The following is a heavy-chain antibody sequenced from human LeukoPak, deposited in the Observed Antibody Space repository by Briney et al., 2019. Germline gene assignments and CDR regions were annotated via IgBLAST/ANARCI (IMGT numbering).Heavy chain of an antibody. Sequence: LETLSLTCTVSGGSISSYYWSWIRQPPGKGLEWIGYIYYSGSTNYNPSLKSRVTISVDTSKNQFSLKLSSVSAADTAVYYCARLQYSSSWEGFDYWGQGTLVTVSS. J-gene: IGHJ4*02. V-gene: IGHV4-59*01. CDR3: ARLQYSSSWEGFDY. CDR1: GGSISSYY. CDR2: IYYSGST. D-gene: IGHD6-13*01.